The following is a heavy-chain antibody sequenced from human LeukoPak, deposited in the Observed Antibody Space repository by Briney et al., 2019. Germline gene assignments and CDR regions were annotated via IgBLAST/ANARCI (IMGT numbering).Heavy chain of an antibody. CDR2: TGQYGQDD. J-gene: IGHJ4*02. D-gene: IGHD6-19*01. CDR1: GFTFRNRW. CDR3: ATSLGYSSGWLEHLKYYFDY. Sequence: PGGSLRLSCAASGFTFRNRWATWVRQAPGKGLEWVASTGQYGQDDDYVDSVRGRFTISRGFAKISLFLQMNSLRAEDTAVYYCATSLGYSSGWLEHLKYYFDYWGQGTLVTVSS. V-gene: IGHV3-7*01.